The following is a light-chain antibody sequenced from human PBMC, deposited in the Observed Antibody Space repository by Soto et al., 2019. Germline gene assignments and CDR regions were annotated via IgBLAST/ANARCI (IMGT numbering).Light chain of an antibody. Sequence: DIQMTQSTSTLSASVGDRVTITCRASQSISRWVAWYQQKPGKAPKLLIYDASSLESGVPSRFSGSGSGTEFTLTISSLQLDDFATYYCQQYNHYSTFGQGTKLEIK. CDR2: DAS. V-gene: IGKV1-5*01. J-gene: IGKJ2*01. CDR3: QQYNHYST. CDR1: QSISRW.